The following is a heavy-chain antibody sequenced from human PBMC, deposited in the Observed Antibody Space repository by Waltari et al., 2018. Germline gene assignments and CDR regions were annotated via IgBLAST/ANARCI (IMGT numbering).Heavy chain of an antibody. J-gene: IGHJ5*02. D-gene: IGHD1-7*01. V-gene: IGHV4-30-4*08. Sequence: QVQLQESGPGLVKPSQTLSLTCTVSGGSLSSGDYYWSRIRQAPGKGVGVVGYIYYSGSTYYNPSLKRRVTKSVDTSKNQFALKLSSVTAADTAGYYCARATGTTRGWLDPWGQGTLVTVSS. CDR2: IYYSGST. CDR1: GGSLSSGDYY. CDR3: ARATGTTRGWLDP.